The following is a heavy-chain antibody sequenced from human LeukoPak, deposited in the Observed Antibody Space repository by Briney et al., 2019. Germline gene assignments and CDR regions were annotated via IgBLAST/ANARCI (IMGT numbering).Heavy chain of an antibody. J-gene: IGHJ6*03. V-gene: IGHV3-23*01. Sequence: GGSLRLSCAASGFTFSNYGMSWVRQAPGKGLEWVSAISGSGGSIYYADSVKGRFTLSRDNSKNTLYLQMNSLKPEDTAVYYCARVGSNYYYYYYMDVWGKGTTVTVSS. D-gene: IGHD3-10*01. CDR1: GFTFSNYG. CDR2: ISGSGGSI. CDR3: ARVGSNYYYYYYMDV.